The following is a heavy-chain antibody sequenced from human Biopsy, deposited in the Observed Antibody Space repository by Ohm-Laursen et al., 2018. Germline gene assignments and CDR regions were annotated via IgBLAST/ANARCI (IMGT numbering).Heavy chain of an antibody. CDR2: ITSSGDTT. D-gene: IGHD3-22*01. Sequence: SLRLSCAASGFTFSDHYMEWVRQAPGKGLEWVSAITSSGDTTYYSDSVKGRFTISRDSSKNTSHLQMNSLRAEDTAVYYCAKDQGYYYDRSVYYYFDYWGQGTLVTVSS. J-gene: IGHJ4*02. CDR3: AKDQGYYYDRSVYYYFDY. V-gene: IGHV3-23*01. CDR1: GFTFSDHY.